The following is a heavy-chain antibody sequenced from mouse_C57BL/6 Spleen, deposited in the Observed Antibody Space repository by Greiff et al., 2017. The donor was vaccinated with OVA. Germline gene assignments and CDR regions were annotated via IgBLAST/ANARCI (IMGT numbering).Heavy chain of an antibody. V-gene: IGHV3-6*01. CDR1: GYSITSGYY. CDR2: ISYDGSN. Sequence: EVQLVESGPGLVKPSQSLSLTCSVTGYSITSGYYWNWLRQFPGNKLEWMGYISYDGSNNYNPSLKNRISITRDTSKNQFFLKLNSVTTEDTATYYCARFTYWGQGTLVTVSA. CDR3: ARFTY. J-gene: IGHJ3*01.